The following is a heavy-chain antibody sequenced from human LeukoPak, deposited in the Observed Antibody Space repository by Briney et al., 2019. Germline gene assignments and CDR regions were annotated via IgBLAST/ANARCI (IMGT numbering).Heavy chain of an antibody. V-gene: IGHV3-9*01. CDR2: ISWNSGSI. CDR3: ARDLDFWATDAFDI. Sequence: GGSLRLSCAASGFTFDDYAMHWVRQAPGKGLEWVSGISWNSGSIGYADSVKGRFTVSRDNAENSLSLQMNRLRADDTAVYYCARDLDFWATDAFDIWGQGTMVTVSS. CDR1: GFTFDDYA. J-gene: IGHJ3*02. D-gene: IGHD3-3*01.